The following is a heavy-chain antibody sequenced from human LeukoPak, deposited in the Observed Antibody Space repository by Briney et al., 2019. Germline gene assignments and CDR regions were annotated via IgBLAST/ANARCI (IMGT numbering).Heavy chain of an antibody. CDR3: ARGITMVRGVNNWFDP. CDR1: GGTFSSYA. J-gene: IGHJ5*02. Sequence: SVKVSCKASGGTFSSYAISWVRQAPGQGLEWMGGIIPIFGTANYAQKFQGRVTITADESTSTAYMELSSLRSEDTAVYYCARGITMVRGVNNWFDPWGQGTLVTVSS. CDR2: IIPIFGTA. D-gene: IGHD3-10*01. V-gene: IGHV1-69*13.